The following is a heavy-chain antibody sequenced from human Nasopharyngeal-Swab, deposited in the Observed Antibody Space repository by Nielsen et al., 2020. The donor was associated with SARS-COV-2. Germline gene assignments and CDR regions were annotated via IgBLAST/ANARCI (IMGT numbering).Heavy chain of an antibody. V-gene: IGHV3-33*01. Sequence: SSTTSGFTLSTYAMHCVRQAPGKGLEWVALIWSDSSNTFYADSVQGRFTISRDNSKNTLFLEMNSLRAEDTALYYCARNWPPFDSWGQGTLVTVSS. CDR1: GFTLSTYA. J-gene: IGHJ4*02. CDR2: IWSDSSNT. CDR3: ARNWPPFDS.